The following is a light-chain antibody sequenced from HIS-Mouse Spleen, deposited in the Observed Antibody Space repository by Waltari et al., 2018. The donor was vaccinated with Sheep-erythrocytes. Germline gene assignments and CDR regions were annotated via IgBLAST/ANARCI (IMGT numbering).Light chain of an antibody. J-gene: IGLJ1*01. V-gene: IGLV2-11*01. Sequence: QSALTQPRSVSGSPGQSVTISCTGTSSDVGGYNYVSWYQQHPGKAPKLRIYDVSNRPSGVPARVSGSKSGNTASLTISGLQAEDEADYYCCSYAGSYNHVFATGTKVTVL. CDR2: DVS. CDR1: SSDVGGYNY. CDR3: CSYAGSYNHV.